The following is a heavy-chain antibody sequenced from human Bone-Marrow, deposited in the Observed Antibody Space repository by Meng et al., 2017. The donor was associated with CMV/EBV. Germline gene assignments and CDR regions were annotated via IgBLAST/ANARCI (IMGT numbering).Heavy chain of an antibody. CDR2: ISAYNGNT. J-gene: IGHJ6*02. D-gene: IGHD1-26*01. Sequence: ASVKVSCKASGGTFSSYAISWVRQAPGQGLEWMGWISAYNGNTNYAQKLQGRVTMTTDTSTSTAYMELRSLRSDDTAVYYCARDFGVGATLLVYYYYGMDVWGQGTTVTVCS. CDR1: GGTFSSYA. V-gene: IGHV1-18*01. CDR3: ARDFGVGATLLVYYYYGMDV.